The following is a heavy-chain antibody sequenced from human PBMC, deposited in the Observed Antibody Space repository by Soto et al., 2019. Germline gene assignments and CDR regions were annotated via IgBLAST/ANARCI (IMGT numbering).Heavy chain of an antibody. CDR2: IYYSGST. D-gene: IGHD3-16*02. V-gene: IGHV4-31*03. J-gene: IGHJ3*02. Sequence: SETLSLTCTVSGGSISSGGYYWSWIRQHPGKGLEWIGYIYYSGSTYYNPSLKSRVTISVDTSKNQFSLKLSSVTAADTAVYYCARLGQRGVWGSYRYSLGDIWGQGTMVTVSS. CDR3: ARLGQRGVWGSYRYSLGDI. CDR1: GGSISSGGYY.